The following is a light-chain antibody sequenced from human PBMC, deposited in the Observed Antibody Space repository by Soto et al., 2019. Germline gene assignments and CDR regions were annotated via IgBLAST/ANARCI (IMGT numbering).Light chain of an antibody. J-gene: IGKJ1*01. CDR3: QEYNNLPPWT. CDR1: QSVSSN. CDR2: GAS. V-gene: IGKV3-15*01. Sequence: ELGITKSPATLFVSPGKKATLSCRPSQSVSSNLAWYQQKPGQAPRLLIYGASTRATGIPARFSGSGSGTEFTLTISSLQSEVFAVYSCQEYNNLPPWTFGQGSMV.